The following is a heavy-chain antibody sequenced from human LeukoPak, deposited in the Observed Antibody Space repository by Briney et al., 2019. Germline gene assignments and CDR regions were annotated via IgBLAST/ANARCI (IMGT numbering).Heavy chain of an antibody. D-gene: IGHD2-2*01. CDR3: ARVINCSSTSCYPNYGMDV. J-gene: IGHJ6*02. CDR1: GGSISSGGYY. V-gene: IGHV4-39*07. Sequence: SETLSLTCTVSGGSISSGGYYWSWIRQPPGKGLEWIGEINHSGSTNYNPSLKSRVTISVDTSKNQFSLKLSSVTAADTAVYYCARVINCSSTSCYPNYGMDVWGQGTTVTVSS. CDR2: INHSGST.